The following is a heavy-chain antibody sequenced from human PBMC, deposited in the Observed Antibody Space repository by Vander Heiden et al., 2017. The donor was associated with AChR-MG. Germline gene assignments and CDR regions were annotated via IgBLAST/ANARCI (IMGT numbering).Heavy chain of an antibody. CDR2: IYRTETT. Sequence: QVQLQESGPGLVKPSETLSLTCAVSGYSISSGYYCAWVRQPAAKGPEWIGSIYRTETTRYNPSLQSRVTISVDTSKNQFSLELSSVTAADTAVYYCARDFLGSIYYYYMDFWGKGTTVTVSS. V-gene: IGHV4-38-2*02. CDR1: GYSISSGYY. CDR3: ARDFLGSIYYYYMDF. J-gene: IGHJ6*03. D-gene: IGHD1-26*01.